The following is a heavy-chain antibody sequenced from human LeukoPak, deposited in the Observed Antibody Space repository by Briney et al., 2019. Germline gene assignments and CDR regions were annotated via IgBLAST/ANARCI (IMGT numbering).Heavy chain of an antibody. V-gene: IGHV1-2*06. CDR2: INPDSGGT. CDR1: GYTFTGYY. CDR3: ARDFSRTDAFDI. D-gene: IGHD2/OR15-2a*01. Sequence: ASVKVSCKASGYTFTGYYIHWVRQAPGQGLEWVGRINPDSGGTNYAQTFQGRITMSRHTSISTAYMELCSLRSDDTAVYYCARDFSRTDAFDIWGQGTIVTISS. J-gene: IGHJ3*02.